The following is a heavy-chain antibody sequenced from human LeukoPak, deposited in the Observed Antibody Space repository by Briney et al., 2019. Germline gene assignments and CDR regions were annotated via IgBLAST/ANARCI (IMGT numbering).Heavy chain of an antibody. J-gene: IGHJ6*03. CDR3: AKYQAPITMVRGVIIMPGDYYYYMDV. D-gene: IGHD3-10*01. V-gene: IGHV1-2*02. CDR1: GYTFTGYY. CDR2: INPNSGGT. Sequence: ASVKVSCKASGYTFTGYYMHWVRQAPGQGLEWMGWINPNSGGTNYAQKFQGRVTMTRDTSISTAYMELSRLRSDDTAVYYCAKYQAPITMVRGVIIMPGDYYYYMDVWGKGTTVTISS.